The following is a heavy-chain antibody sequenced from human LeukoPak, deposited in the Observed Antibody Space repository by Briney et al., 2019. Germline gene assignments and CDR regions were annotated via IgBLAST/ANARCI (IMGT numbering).Heavy chain of an antibody. CDR3: ATENSSGYYADY. CDR2: IYHSGST. Sequence: RPSETLSLTCAVSGYSISSGYYWGWIRQPPGKGLEWIGSIYHSGSTYYNPSLKSRVTISVDTSKNQFSLKLSSVTAADTAVYYCATENSSGYYADYWGQGTLVTVSS. J-gene: IGHJ4*02. CDR1: GYSISSGYY. D-gene: IGHD3-22*01. V-gene: IGHV4-38-2*02.